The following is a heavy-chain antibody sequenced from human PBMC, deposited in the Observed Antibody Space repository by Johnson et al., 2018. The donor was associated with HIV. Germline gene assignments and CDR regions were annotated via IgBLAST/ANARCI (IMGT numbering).Heavy chain of an antibody. D-gene: IGHD3-16*01. Sequence: VQLVESGGGLKQPWGSLRLSCIGSGFTFSHNWMSWVHQAPGKGPEWVANINHDVSAIHYVDSVKGRFTISRDNAKRSLFLQMNSLRVEDTAVYFCGSLGDGHQKGAFEIWGHGTMVTVSS. V-gene: IGHV3-7*01. CDR3: GSLGDGHQKGAFEI. CDR1: GFTFSHNW. J-gene: IGHJ3*02. CDR2: INHDVSAI.